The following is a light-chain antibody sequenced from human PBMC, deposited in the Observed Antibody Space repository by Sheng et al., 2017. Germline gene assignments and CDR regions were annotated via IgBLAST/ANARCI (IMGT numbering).Light chain of an antibody. V-gene: IGKV2-28*01. CDR2: SGS. CDR3: MQALQAPFL. J-gene: IGKJ3*01. CDR1: QSLLHSNGYTY. Sequence: DIVMTQSPLSLPVTPGEPASISCRSSQSLLHSNGYTYLDWYLQKPGQSPQLLIYSGSNRASGVPDRFSGSGSGTDFTLKISRVEAEDVGVYYCMQALQAPFLFGPGTKVDIK.